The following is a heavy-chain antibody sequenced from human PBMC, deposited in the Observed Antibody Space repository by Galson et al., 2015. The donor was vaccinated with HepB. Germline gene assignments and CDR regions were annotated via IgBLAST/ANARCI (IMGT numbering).Heavy chain of an antibody. J-gene: IGHJ5*02. Sequence: SLRLSCAASGFSISSYWMHWVRQAPGKGLVWVSRINSDGSITNYADSVKGRFTISRDNAKNTLFLQMNSLRAEDTAVYYCQEVTLSWGQGTLVTVSS. CDR3: QEVTLS. D-gene: IGHD5-18*01. CDR2: INSDGSIT. V-gene: IGHV3-74*01. CDR1: GFSISSYW.